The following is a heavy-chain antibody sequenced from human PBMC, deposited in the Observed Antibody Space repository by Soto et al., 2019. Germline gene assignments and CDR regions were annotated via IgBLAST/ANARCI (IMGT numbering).Heavy chain of an antibody. CDR2: ISAYNGNT. CDR3: ASDHGGDMIEVDLDAFDI. D-gene: IGHD3-22*01. Sequence: ASVKVSCKASGYTFTSYGISWVRQAPGQGLEWMGWISAYNGNTNYAQKLQGRVTMTTDASTSTAYMELRSLRSDDTAVYYCASDHGGDMIEVDLDAFDIWGEATMVTVSS. J-gene: IGHJ3*02. V-gene: IGHV1-18*04. CDR1: GYTFTSYG.